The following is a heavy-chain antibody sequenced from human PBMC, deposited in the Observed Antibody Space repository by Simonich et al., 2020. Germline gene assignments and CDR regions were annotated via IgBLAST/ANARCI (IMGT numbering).Heavy chain of an antibody. D-gene: IGHD2-15*01. V-gene: IGHV1-18*01. CDR3: ARASRGTWWYYYFDY. J-gene: IGHJ4*02. CDR2: SSPYNGNT. CDR1: GYTFTSYG. Sequence: QVQLVQSGAEVKKPGASVKVSCKASGYTFTSYGISWVRQAPGQGPEWMEWSSPYNGNTNYAQKLQGRVTMTTDTSTSTAYMELRSLRSDDTAVYYCARASRGTWWYYYFDYWGQGTLVTVSS.